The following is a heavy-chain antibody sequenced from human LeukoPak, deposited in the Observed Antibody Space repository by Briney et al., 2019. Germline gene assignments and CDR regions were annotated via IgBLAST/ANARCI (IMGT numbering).Heavy chain of an antibody. D-gene: IGHD6-13*01. J-gene: IGHJ4*02. CDR1: GFTFSSYG. V-gene: IGHV3-30*18. CDR2: ISYDGSNK. Sequence: GGSLRLSCAASGFTFSSYGMHWVRQAPGKGLEWVAVISYDGSNKYYADSVKGRFTISRDNSKNTLYLQMNSLRAEDTAVYYCAKDTISSIAAAGTKGDWGQGTLVTVSS. CDR3: AKDTISSIAAAGTKGD.